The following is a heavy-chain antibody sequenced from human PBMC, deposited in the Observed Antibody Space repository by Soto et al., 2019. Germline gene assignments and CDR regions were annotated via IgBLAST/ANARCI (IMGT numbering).Heavy chain of an antibody. CDR3: AKGGTVIRGVTLDY. V-gene: IGHV3-23*01. J-gene: IGHJ4*02. D-gene: IGHD3-10*01. Sequence: EVQLLESGGGLVQPGGTLRLSCAASGFISSSYAMNWVRQAPGKGLEGVSGISGSGASTTYYADSVKGRFTISRDNSKNAVYLQMNSRRTEDTAVYYFAKGGTVIRGVTLDYWGQGTLVSVSS. CDR2: ISGSGASTT. CDR1: GFISSSYA.